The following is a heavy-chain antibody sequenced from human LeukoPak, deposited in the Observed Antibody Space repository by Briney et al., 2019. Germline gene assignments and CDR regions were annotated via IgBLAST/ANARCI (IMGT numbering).Heavy chain of an antibody. CDR2: ISSSSYI. Sequence: GGSLRLSCAASGFTFSSYSMNWVRQAPGKGLEWVSSISSSSYIYYADSVKGRFTISRDNAKNSLYLQMNSLRAEDTAVYYCASLNYDSSGYPGGAFDIWGQGTMVTVSS. CDR1: GFTFSSYS. CDR3: ASLNYDSSGYPGGAFDI. V-gene: IGHV3-21*01. J-gene: IGHJ3*02. D-gene: IGHD3-22*01.